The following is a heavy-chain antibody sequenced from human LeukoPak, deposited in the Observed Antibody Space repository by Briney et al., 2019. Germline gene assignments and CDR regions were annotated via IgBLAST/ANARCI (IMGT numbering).Heavy chain of an antibody. CDR3: ATRGDYSDTSGNSYDALDI. CDR2: VGHSGSA. J-gene: IGHJ3*02. Sequence: PSETLSLTCVVSGGSFSGYYWRWIRQPPGKGLEWIGDVGHSGSADYNPSLKSRVTVSADPSKTQFSLKLTSVTAADTAVYYCATRGDYSDTSGNSYDALDIWGQGTMVTVSS. V-gene: IGHV4-34*01. CDR1: GGSFSGYY. D-gene: IGHD3-22*01.